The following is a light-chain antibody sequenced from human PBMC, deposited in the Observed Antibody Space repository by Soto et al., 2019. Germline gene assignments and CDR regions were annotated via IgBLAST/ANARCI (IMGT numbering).Light chain of an antibody. CDR2: AAS. Sequence: EIVMTPSPGTLSVSPVEIATLSFRASQSVNSNFALYQHRPGQAPRLLIYAASTRATGIPGRFSGSGSGTEFSLTISSLQSEDFAVYYCHQYNDWPRKFGQGTKVAIK. CDR1: QSVNSN. J-gene: IGKJ1*01. V-gene: IGKV3-15*01. CDR3: HQYNDWPRK.